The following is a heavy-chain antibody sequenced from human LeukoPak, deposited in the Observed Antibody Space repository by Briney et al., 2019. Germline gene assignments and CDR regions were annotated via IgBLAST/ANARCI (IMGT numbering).Heavy chain of an antibody. V-gene: IGHV4-4*02. CDR2: IYHSGST. CDR1: GGSISSSNW. J-gene: IGHJ4*02. CDR3: ARGSLGYSYGH. Sequence: PSDTLSLTWAVSGGSISSSNWRSRGRQPPGQGREWIGEIYHSGSTNYNPSLKGRVTISVDKSKNQFSLKLSSVTAADTAVYYGARGSLGYSYGHWGQGTLVTVSS. D-gene: IGHD5-18*01.